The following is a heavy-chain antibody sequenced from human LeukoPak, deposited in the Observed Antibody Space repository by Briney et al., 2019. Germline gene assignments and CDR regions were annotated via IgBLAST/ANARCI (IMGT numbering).Heavy chain of an antibody. D-gene: IGHD1-26*01. CDR1: GFTFSTYN. Sequence: GGSLRLSCGGSGFTFSTYNMHWVRQAPGKGLEWVSYISSSSEIYYADSVKGRFTISRDNAKNSLYLQMNSLRAEDTAVYYCARDPYSGSYGNYYYYFMDVWGKGTTVTISS. CDR3: ARDPYSGSYGNYYYYFMDV. J-gene: IGHJ6*03. V-gene: IGHV3-48*01. CDR2: ISSSSEI.